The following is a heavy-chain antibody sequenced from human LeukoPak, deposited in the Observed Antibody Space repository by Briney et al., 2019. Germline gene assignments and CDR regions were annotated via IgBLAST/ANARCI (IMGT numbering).Heavy chain of an antibody. J-gene: IGHJ5*02. D-gene: IGHD2-2*01. CDR3: ARGFVPYCSSTSCYAFDP. CDR2: INHSGST. V-gene: IGHV4-34*01. CDR1: GGSFSGYY. Sequence: SETLSLTCAVYGGSFSGYYWSWIRQPPGKGLEWIGEINHSGSTNYNPSLKSRVTISVDTSKNQFSLKLSSVTAADTAVYYCARGFVPYCSSTSCYAFDPWGQGTLVTVSS.